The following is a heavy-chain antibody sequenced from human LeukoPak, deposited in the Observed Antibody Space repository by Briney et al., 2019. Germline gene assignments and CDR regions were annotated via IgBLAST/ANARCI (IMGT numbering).Heavy chain of an antibody. CDR3: AREREYCSSTSCYTGSYGMDV. V-gene: IGHV1-46*01. CDR1: GYTFTSYY. J-gene: IGHJ6*02. CDR2: INPSGSST. Sequence: GASVKVSCKASGYTFTSYYMHWVRQAPGQGLEWMGIINPSGSSTSYAQKFQGRVTMTRDTSTSTVYMELSSLRSEDTAVYYCAREREYCSSTSCYTGSYGMDVWGQGTTVTVSS. D-gene: IGHD2-2*02.